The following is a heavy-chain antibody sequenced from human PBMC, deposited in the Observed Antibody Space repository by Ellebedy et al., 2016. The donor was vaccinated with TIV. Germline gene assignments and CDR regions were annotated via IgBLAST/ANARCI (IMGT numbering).Heavy chain of an antibody. J-gene: IGHJ4*02. V-gene: IGHV3-30*02. D-gene: IGHD1-26*01. Sequence: GGSLRLSCAASGFTFTNYGMHWLRQPPGKGLEWVAFIQYDGNKKFYADSVKGRSTISRDNSKKTLYLQVDSLRGEDTAVYYCAKDFRGDSYFYWGQGTLVTVS. CDR1: GFTFTNYG. CDR2: IQYDGNKK. CDR3: AKDFRGDSYFY.